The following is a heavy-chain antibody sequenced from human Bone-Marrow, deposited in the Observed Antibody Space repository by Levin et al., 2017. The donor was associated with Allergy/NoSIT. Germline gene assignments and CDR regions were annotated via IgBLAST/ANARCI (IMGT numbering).Heavy chain of an antibody. CDR1: GFTFSTYG. V-gene: IGHV3-30*18. J-gene: IGHJ4*02. CDR2: ISYDGRNK. CDR3: AKERTPKIANDYDY. Sequence: GESLKISCAASGFTFSTYGMHWVRQAPGKGLEWVAVISYDGRNKYYPDSVKGRFTISRDNSKNTLYLQMNSLRAEDTAVYYCAKERTPKIANDYDYWGLGTLATVSS. D-gene: IGHD3-16*01.